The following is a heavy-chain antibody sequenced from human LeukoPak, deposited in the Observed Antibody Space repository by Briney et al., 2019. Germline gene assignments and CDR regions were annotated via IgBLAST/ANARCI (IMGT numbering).Heavy chain of an antibody. Sequence: PSETLSLTCTVSGGSISSYYWSWIRQPPGKGLEWIGSIYYSGSTSYSPSLKSRVTMSVDTSTNQFSLKLTSVTAADTAVYYCARESFEYYYMDVWGKGTTVTVSS. J-gene: IGHJ6*03. CDR1: GGSISSYY. D-gene: IGHD6-6*01. CDR2: IYYSGST. V-gene: IGHV4-39*07. CDR3: ARESFEYYYMDV.